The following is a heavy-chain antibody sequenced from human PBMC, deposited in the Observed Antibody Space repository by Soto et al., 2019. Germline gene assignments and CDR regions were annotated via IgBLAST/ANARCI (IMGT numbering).Heavy chain of an antibody. CDR2: TYYRSKWYN. V-gene: IGHV6-1*01. Sequence: PSQTLSLTCAISGDSVSSNSAAWNWIRQSPSRGLEWLGRTYYRSKWYNDYAVSVKSRITINPDTSKNQFSLQLNSVTPEDTAVYYCARGRGSSSWLEKYNWFDPWGQGTLVTVSS. CDR3: ARGRGSSSWLEKYNWFDP. CDR1: GDSVSSNSAA. D-gene: IGHD6-13*01. J-gene: IGHJ5*02.